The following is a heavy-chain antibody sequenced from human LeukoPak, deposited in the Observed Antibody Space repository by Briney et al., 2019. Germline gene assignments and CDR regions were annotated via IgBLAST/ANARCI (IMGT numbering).Heavy chain of an antibody. CDR2: ISWNSGSI. CDR1: GFTFDDYA. D-gene: IGHD6-19*01. J-gene: IGHJ4*02. Sequence: GRSLRLSCAASGFTFDDYAMHWVRHAPGKGLEWVSGISWNSGSIGYADSVKGRFTISRDNAKNSLYLQMNSLRAEDTALYYCAKEAVAGTWGDYFDYWGQGTLVTVSS. V-gene: IGHV3-9*01. CDR3: AKEAVAGTWGDYFDY.